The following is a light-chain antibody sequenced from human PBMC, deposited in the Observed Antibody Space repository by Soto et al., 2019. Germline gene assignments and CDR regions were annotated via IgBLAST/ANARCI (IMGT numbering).Light chain of an antibody. CDR1: QNSNSY. J-gene: IGKJ1*01. V-gene: IGKV1-9*01. CDR2: AAS. CDR3: QQLNSYPRT. Sequence: DIQMTQSPSSLSGSLGDRVTITCRAIQNSNSYLNWYQQKPVKAPKLLIYAASTLQSGVPSRFSGSGSGTEFTLTISSLQPEDFATYYCQQLNSYPRTFGQGTKV.